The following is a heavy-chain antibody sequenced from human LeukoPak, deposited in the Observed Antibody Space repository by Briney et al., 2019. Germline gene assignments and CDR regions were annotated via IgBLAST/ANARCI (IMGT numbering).Heavy chain of an antibody. Sequence: GGSLRLSCAASGFTFSSYGMHWVRQAPGKGLEWVAFIRYDGSNKYYADSVKGRFTISRDNSKNTLYLQMNSLRAEATAVYYCAKDRGSYRHFDYWGQGTLVTVSS. V-gene: IGHV3-30*02. CDR3: AKDRGSYRHFDY. CDR2: IRYDGSNK. J-gene: IGHJ4*02. D-gene: IGHD1-26*01. CDR1: GFTFSSYG.